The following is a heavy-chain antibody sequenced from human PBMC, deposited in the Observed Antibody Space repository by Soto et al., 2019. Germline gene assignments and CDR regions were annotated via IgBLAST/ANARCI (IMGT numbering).Heavy chain of an antibody. D-gene: IGHD2-15*01. Sequence: GGSLRLSCAASGFNFSSYNINWVRQAPGKGLEWVSSISSASNHIFYADSVKGRFTISRDNAKSSLNLQMNSLRAEDTAVYYCAKDRGRGSPVSGGMDVWGQGTTVTVSS. V-gene: IGHV3-21*01. CDR2: ISSASNHI. J-gene: IGHJ6*02. CDR3: AKDRGRGSPVSGGMDV. CDR1: GFNFSSYN.